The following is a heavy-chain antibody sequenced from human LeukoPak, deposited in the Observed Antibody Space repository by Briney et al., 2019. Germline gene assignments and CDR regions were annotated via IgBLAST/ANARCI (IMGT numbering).Heavy chain of an antibody. CDR3: AKAPVTSCRGAFCYPFDH. V-gene: IGHV3-7*03. CDR1: GFTFSSYW. Sequence: GGSLRLSCAASGFTFSSYWMSWVRQAPGKGLEWVANIKQDESEKYYVDSVKGRFTISRDNAKNSLYLQMNSRRAEDTAVYYCAKAPVTSCRGAFCYPFDHWGQGTLVTVSS. J-gene: IGHJ4*02. D-gene: IGHD2-15*01. CDR2: IKQDESEK.